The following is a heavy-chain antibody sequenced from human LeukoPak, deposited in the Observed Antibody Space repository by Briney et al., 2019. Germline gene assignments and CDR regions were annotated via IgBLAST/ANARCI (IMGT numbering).Heavy chain of an antibody. Sequence: ASVKVSCKASGYTSTNYYMNWVRQAPGQGLEWMGWISAYNGNTNYAQKLQGRVTMTTDTSTSTAYMELRSLRADDTAVYYCARDRIIMIVVVALLFDIWGQGTMATVSS. CDR1: GYTSTNYY. V-gene: IGHV1-18*04. J-gene: IGHJ3*02. CDR3: ARDRIIMIVVVALLFDI. CDR2: ISAYNGNT. D-gene: IGHD3-22*01.